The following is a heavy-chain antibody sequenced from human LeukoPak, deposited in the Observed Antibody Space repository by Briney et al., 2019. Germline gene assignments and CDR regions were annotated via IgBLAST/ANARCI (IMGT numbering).Heavy chain of an antibody. CDR1: GFTFNSYA. Sequence: PGGSLRLSCAASGFTFNSYAMSWVRQAPGKGLEWIGEINHSGSTNYNPSLKSRVTISVDTSKNQFSLKLSSVTAADTAVDYCARGRRGYDILTGMSKVPPNYYYYGMDVWGQGTTVTVSS. CDR2: INHSGST. CDR3: ARGRRGYDILTGMSKVPPNYYYYGMDV. V-gene: IGHV4-34*01. J-gene: IGHJ6*02. D-gene: IGHD3-9*01.